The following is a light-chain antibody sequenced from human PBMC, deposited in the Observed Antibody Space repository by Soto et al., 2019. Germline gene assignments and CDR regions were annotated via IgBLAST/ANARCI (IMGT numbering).Light chain of an antibody. CDR1: QSVTSSY. CDR2: NAS. V-gene: IGKV3-20*01. CDR3: QQYGNSPKT. Sequence: EIVLTQSPGTLSLSPGERATLSCRASQSVTSSYLAWYQQKPGQAPRLLIYNASSRAAGIPDRFSGNGSGTGFTLTISRLEPEDFAVYYCQQYGNSPKTFGQGTKVEIK. J-gene: IGKJ1*01.